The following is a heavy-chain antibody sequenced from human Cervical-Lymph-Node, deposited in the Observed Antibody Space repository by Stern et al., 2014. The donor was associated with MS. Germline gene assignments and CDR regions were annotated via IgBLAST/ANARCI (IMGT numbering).Heavy chain of an antibody. J-gene: IGHJ4*02. CDR1: GYIFTTYW. CDR2: IYPGDSDT. D-gene: IGHD1-14*01. Sequence: EVQLVQSGAEVKKPGESLTISCKASGYIFTTYWIAWVRQLPGKGLEWMGIIYPGDSDTRYSPSFQGQVTILVDKSISTAFLQLTSLKASDSAFYYCATGKTTTYPNWGQGTLVSVSS. V-gene: IGHV5-51*01. CDR3: ATGKTTTYPN.